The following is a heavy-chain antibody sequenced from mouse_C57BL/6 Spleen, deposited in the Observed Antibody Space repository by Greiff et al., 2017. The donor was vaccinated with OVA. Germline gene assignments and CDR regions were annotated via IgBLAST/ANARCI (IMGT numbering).Heavy chain of an antibody. Sequence: QVQLQQSGPGLVQPSQSLSITCTVSGFSLTSYGVHWVRQSPGKGLEWLGVIWSGGSTDYNAAFISRLSISKDNSKSQVFFKMNSLQADDTAIYYCARNADYDAFAYWGQGTLVTVSA. CDR3: ARNADYDAFAY. J-gene: IGHJ3*01. CDR1: GFSLTSYG. CDR2: IWSGGST. V-gene: IGHV2-2*01. D-gene: IGHD2-4*01.